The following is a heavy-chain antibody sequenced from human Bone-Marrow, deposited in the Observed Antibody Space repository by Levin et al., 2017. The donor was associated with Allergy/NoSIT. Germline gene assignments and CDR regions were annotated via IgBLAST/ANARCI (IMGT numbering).Heavy chain of an antibody. J-gene: IGHJ5*02. CDR2: IYYSGST. D-gene: IGHD2-15*01. CDR1: GGSISSYY. V-gene: IGHV4-59*01. CDR3: ARREDRGWFDP. Sequence: SETLSLTCTVSGGSISSYYWSWIRQPPGKGLEWIGYIYYSGSTNYNPSLKSRVTISVDTSKNQFSLKLSSVTAADTAVYYCARREDRGWFDPWGQGTLVTVSS.